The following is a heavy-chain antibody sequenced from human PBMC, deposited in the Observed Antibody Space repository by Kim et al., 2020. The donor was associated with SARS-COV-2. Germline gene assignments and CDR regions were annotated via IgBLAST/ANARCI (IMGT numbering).Heavy chain of an antibody. J-gene: IGHJ4*02. CDR1: GGSISSSSYY. CDR2: IYYSGST. CDR3: ARRGGVRGVTKDY. Sequence: SETLSLTCTVSGGSISSSSYYWGWIRQPPGKGLEWIGSIYYSGSTYYNPSLKSRVTISVDTSKNQFSLKLSSVTAADTAVYYCARRGGVRGVTKDYWGQGTLVTVSS. D-gene: IGHD3-10*01. V-gene: IGHV4-39*01.